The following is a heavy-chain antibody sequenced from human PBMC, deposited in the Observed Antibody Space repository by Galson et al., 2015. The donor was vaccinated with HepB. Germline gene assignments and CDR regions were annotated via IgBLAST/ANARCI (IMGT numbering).Heavy chain of an antibody. D-gene: IGHD3-3*01. J-gene: IGHJ4*02. CDR3: AKVGIKGIFGVVTF. V-gene: IGHV3-23*01. CDR2: ISGSGGST. Sequence: SLRLSCAASGFTFSSYAMSWVRQAPGKGLEWVSAISGSGGSTYYADSVKGRFTISRDNSKSTLYLQMNSLRAEDTAVYYCAKVGIKGIFGVVTFWGQGTLVTVSS. CDR1: GFTFSSYA.